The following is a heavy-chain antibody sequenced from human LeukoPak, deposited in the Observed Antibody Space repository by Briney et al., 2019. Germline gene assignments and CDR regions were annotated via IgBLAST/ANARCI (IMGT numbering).Heavy chain of an antibody. D-gene: IGHD3-22*01. CDR3: SFYYYDSSGYLLDDY. CDR2: INPNSGGT. Sequence: ESAVNVSCMASGYTFTDYYMHWVRQAPGQGLDWMGWINPNSGGTNYAQRFQGRVTMTRDTSISKAYMELSRLRYDGPAVYYFSFYYYDSSGYLLDDYWGQGTLVTVSS. V-gene: IGHV1-2*02. CDR1: GYTFTDYY. J-gene: IGHJ4*02.